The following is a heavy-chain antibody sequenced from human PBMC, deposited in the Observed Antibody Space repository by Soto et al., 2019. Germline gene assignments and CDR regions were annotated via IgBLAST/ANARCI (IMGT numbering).Heavy chain of an antibody. CDR1: GGSISSGDW. V-gene: IGHV4-4*02. Sequence: SETLSLTCAVSGGSISSGDWWSWVRQPPGKGLEWIGEIYYSGSTNYNPSLKSRVTISVDKSKNQFSLKVSSVTAADTAVYYCARGYSSSYIDYWGQGTLVTVSS. CDR3: ARGYSSSYIDY. CDR2: IYYSGST. J-gene: IGHJ4*02. D-gene: IGHD6-6*01.